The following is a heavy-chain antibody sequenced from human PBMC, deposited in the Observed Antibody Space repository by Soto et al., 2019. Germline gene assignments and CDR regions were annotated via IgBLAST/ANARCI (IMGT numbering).Heavy chain of an antibody. V-gene: IGHV3-73*02. CDR1: GFTFSDSA. J-gene: IGHJ4*02. D-gene: IGHD5-18*01. CDR2: IRSKVNTYAT. CDR3: TRRREWTAMYPLDY. Sequence: EVQLVESGGGVVQPGGSLKLSCAASGFTFSDSAMHWVRQASGKGPEWVGRIRSKVNTYATAYAESGKGRFTISRDHSINTSYLQMNSLKTEDTAVYYCTRRREWTAMYPLDYWAQGTLVTVSS.